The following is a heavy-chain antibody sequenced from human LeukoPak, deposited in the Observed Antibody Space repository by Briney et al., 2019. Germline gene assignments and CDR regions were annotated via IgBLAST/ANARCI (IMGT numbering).Heavy chain of an antibody. V-gene: IGHV3-30-3*01. CDR3: ARGITMIVVAIDY. J-gene: IGHJ4*02. CDR2: ISYDGSNK. CDR1: GFTFSSYA. Sequence: GGSLRLSCAASGFTFSSYAMHWVRQAPGKGLEWVAVISYDGSNKYYADSVKGRFTISRDNSKNTLYLQMNSLRAEDTAVYYCARGITMIVVAIDYWGQGTLVTVSS. D-gene: IGHD3-22*01.